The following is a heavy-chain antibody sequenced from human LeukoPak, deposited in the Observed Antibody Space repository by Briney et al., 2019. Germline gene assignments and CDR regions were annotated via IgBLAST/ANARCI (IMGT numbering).Heavy chain of an antibody. Sequence: SETLSLTCTVSGGSISSYYWSWIRQPPGKGLEWIGYIYYSGSTNYNPSPRSRVTFSIDTSKNQCSLKLTSVTAADTAVYYCARMGGITMIRGVLSAFDIWGQGTAVTVSS. D-gene: IGHD3-10*01. CDR1: GGSISSYY. CDR3: ARMGGITMIRGVLSAFDI. CDR2: IYYSGST. V-gene: IGHV4-59*01. J-gene: IGHJ3*02.